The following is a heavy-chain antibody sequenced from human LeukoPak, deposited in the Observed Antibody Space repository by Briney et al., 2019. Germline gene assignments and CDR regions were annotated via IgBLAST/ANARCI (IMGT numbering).Heavy chain of an antibody. Sequence: GGSLRLSCAASAFTFSDYYMSWHRQAPGKGLEWVSYISSSGSTIYYADSVRGRFTISRDNAKNSLYLQMNSLRAEDTAVYYCARVGENWNLDNWGQGTLVTVSS. CDR1: AFTFSDYY. J-gene: IGHJ4*02. CDR3: ARVGENWNLDN. D-gene: IGHD1-1*01. V-gene: IGHV3-11*01. CDR2: ISSSGSTI.